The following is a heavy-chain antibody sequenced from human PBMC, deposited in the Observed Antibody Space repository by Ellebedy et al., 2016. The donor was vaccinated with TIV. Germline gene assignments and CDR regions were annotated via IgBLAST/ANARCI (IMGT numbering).Heavy chain of an antibody. Sequence: LSLTCAASGFSFSDYWMHWVRQAPGKGLVWVSRINSDGGSTSYADSVKGRFTISRDNSKNTLYLQMINLRREDTAVYFCARDDYYGSGTDYWGHGTLVTVSS. V-gene: IGHV3-74*01. CDR3: ARDDYYGSGTDY. D-gene: IGHD3-10*01. CDR1: GFSFSDYW. J-gene: IGHJ4*01. CDR2: INSDGGST.